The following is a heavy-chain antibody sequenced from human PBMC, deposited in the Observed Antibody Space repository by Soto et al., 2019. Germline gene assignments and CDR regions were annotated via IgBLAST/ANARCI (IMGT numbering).Heavy chain of an antibody. Sequence: ASVKVSCKASGYTFTGYYMHWVRQAPGQGLEWMGWINPNSGDTHHAQKFQGRVTMTRDTSISTAYMELSSLRSDDTAVYYCARERDCSSTSCDFDYWGQGTLVTVSS. D-gene: IGHD2-2*01. CDR2: INPNSGDT. CDR1: GYTFTGYY. J-gene: IGHJ4*02. CDR3: ARERDCSSTSCDFDY. V-gene: IGHV1-2*02.